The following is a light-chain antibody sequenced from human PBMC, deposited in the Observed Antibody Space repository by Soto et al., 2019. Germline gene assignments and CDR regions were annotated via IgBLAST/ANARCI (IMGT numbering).Light chain of an antibody. Sequence: QPASVSGSPGQSITISCTGTSSDVGAYNYVSWYQQYPGKAPKVIIFEVRKRPSGVSNRFSGSKSGDTASLTISGLQAEDEADYYCSSYRSSTTFVFGTGTKVTVL. CDR2: EVR. CDR1: SSDVGAYNY. V-gene: IGLV2-14*01. J-gene: IGLJ1*01. CDR3: SSYRSSTTFV.